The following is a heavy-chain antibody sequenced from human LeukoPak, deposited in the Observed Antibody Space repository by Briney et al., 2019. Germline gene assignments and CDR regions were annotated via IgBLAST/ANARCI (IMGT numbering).Heavy chain of an antibody. V-gene: IGHV3-23*01. J-gene: IGHJ4*02. D-gene: IGHD2-15*01. CDR3: AKDGYCSGGSCSGVRGDY. CDR2: VSGSGGST. CDR1: GFTFSSYA. Sequence: GGSLRLSCAASGFTFSSYAMNWVRQAPGKGLEWVSSVSGSGGSTLYADSVKGRFTISRDNSKNTLYLQMNSLSAEVTAIYYCAKDGYCSGGSCSGVRGDYWGQGTLVTVSS.